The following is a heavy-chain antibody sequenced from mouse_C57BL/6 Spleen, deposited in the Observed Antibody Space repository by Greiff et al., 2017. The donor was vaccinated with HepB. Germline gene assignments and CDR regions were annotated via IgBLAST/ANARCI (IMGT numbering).Heavy chain of an antibody. CDR1: GFTFSSYA. J-gene: IGHJ1*03. CDR2: ISDGGSYT. CDR3: ARAANPGYFDV. V-gene: IGHV5-4*03. Sequence: EVKLVESGGGLVKPGGSLKLSCAASGFTFSSYAMSWVRQTPEKRLEWVATISDGGSYTYYPDNVKGRFTISRDNAKNNLYLQMSHLKSEDTAMYYCARAANPGYFDVWGTGTTVTVSS. D-gene: IGHD1-2*01.